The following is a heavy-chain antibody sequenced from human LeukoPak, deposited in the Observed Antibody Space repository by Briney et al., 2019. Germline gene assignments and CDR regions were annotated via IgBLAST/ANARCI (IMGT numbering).Heavy chain of an antibody. CDR1: GFTFDDYA. V-gene: IGHV3-9*01. J-gene: IGHJ4*02. D-gene: IGHD5-18*01. CDR2: ISWNSGSI. CDR3: AREGGIQLWLPDY. Sequence: PGGSLRLSCAASGFTFDDYAMHWVRQAPGKGLEWVSGISWNSGSIGYADSVKGRFTISRDNAKNSLYLQMNSLRAEDTAVYYCAREGGIQLWLPDYWGQGTLVTVSS.